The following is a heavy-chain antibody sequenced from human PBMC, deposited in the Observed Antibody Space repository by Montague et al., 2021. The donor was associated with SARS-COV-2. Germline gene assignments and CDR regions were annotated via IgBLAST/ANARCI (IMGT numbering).Heavy chain of an antibody. Sequence: SETLSLTCAVSGGSFSGYYCTWIRQSQSKGLEWIGEINHSGSTTSNPSLTRRVPISVDTPKNQFSLKLSSVTAAATAVYYCACGEITTRGLIYYYGMDVWGQGTTVTVSS. CDR2: INHSGST. J-gene: IGHJ6*02. CDR3: ACGEITTRGLIYYYGMDV. CDR1: GGSFSGYY. D-gene: IGHD4-11*01. V-gene: IGHV4-34*01.